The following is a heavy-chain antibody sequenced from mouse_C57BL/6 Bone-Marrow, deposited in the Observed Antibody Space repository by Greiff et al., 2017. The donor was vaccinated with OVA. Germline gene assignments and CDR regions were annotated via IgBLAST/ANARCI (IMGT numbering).Heavy chain of an antibody. Sequence: EVNVVESGGGLVKPGGSLKLSCAASGFTFSSYAMSWVRQTPEKRLEWVATISDGGSYTYYPDNVKGRFTISRDNAKNNLYLQMSHLKSEDTAMYYCARVVYDGYAFAYWGQGTLVTVSA. CDR2: ISDGGSYT. J-gene: IGHJ3*01. CDR1: GFTFSSYA. V-gene: IGHV5-4*03. D-gene: IGHD2-3*01. CDR3: ARVVYDGYAFAY.